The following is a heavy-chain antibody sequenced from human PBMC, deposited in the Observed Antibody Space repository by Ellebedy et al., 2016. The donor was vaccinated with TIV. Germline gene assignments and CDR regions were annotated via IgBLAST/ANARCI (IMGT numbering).Heavy chain of an antibody. Sequence: MPSETLSLTCAVYGGSSSGYFWSWIRQPPGKGLEWIGEINYRGGTNYNPSLKSRVIISIDTSNNQFSLKLSSVTAADTAVYYCARPQWPFYWGQGTLVTVSS. CDR3: ARPQWPFY. CDR2: INYRGGT. CDR1: GGSSSGYF. D-gene: IGHD6-19*01. J-gene: IGHJ4*02. V-gene: IGHV4-34*01.